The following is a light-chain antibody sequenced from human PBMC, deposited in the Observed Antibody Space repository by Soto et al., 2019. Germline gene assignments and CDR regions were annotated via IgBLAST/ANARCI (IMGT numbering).Light chain of an antibody. V-gene: IGLV3-1*01. CDR2: QDN. CDR1: KLGDKY. CDR3: QAWDSSTRWV. Sequence: SYELTQPPSVSVSPGQTASIPCSGDKLGDKYACWYKQQPGQSPVLLIYQDNRRPSGIPERFSGSNSGNTATLTISGTQTLDEADYYCQAWDSSTRWVFGGGTKLTVL. J-gene: IGLJ3*02.